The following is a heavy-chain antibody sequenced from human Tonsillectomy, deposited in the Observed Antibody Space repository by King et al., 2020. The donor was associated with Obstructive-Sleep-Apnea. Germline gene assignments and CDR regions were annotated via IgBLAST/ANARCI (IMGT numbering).Heavy chain of an antibody. CDR1: GGSLSSGGYY. CDR2: IYYSGST. J-gene: IGHJ6*02. D-gene: IGHD2-15*01. V-gene: IGHV4-31*03. Sequence: VQLQESGPGLVKPSQTLSLTCTVSGGSLSSGGYYWSWIRQHPGKGLEWIGYIYYSGSTYYNPSLKSRVTISVDTSTNQFSLKLSSVTAADTAVYYCARVSKCSGGSWYSRYYYYYGMDVWGQGTTVTVSS. CDR3: ARVSKCSGGSWYSRYYYYYGMDV.